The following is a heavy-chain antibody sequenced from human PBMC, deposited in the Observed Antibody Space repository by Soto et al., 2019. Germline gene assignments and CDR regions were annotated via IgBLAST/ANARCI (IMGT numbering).Heavy chain of an antibody. CDR1: GFTVSSNY. CDR2: IYSGGST. CDR3: ARALLPHDAFDI. J-gene: IGHJ3*02. V-gene: IGHV3-66*01. Sequence: EVQLVESGGGLVQPGGSLRLSCAASGFTVSSNYMSWVRQAPGKGLEWVSVIYSGGSTYYADSVKGRFTISGDNSKNTLYLQMNSLRAEDTAVYYCARALLPHDAFDIWGQGTMVTVSS.